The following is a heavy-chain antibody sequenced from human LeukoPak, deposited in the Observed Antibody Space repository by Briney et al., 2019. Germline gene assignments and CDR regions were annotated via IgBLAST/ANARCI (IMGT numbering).Heavy chain of an antibody. D-gene: IGHD6-13*01. CDR3: ARTIAQYSNSWLYFYYGLDV. CDR2: ISGGSEDT. J-gene: IGHJ6*02. CDR1: GFAFGGYA. V-gene: IGHV3-23*01. Sequence: PGGSLRLSCTASGFAFGGYAMSWVRQAPGKGLEWVSSISGGSEDTYYAGSVKGRFTISRDNSKSTLYLQMNSLRAEDTAVYYCARTIAQYSNSWLYFYYGLDVWGQGTTVTVS.